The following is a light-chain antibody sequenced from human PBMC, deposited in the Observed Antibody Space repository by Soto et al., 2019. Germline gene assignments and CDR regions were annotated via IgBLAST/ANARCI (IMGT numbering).Light chain of an antibody. Sequence: SVLTQPPSASGTPGQRVTISCSGRNSNIGGNYVYWYQQLPGTAPTLLMYRNDQRPSGVPDRFSGSKSGTSASLAISGLRSEDEADYYCAAWDDSLSGRYVFGTGTKVTVL. CDR2: RND. CDR1: NSNIGGNY. V-gene: IGLV1-47*01. CDR3: AAWDDSLSGRYV. J-gene: IGLJ1*01.